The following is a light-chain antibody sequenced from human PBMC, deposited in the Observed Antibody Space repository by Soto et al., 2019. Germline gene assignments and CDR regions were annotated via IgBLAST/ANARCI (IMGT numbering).Light chain of an antibody. CDR3: SSYTSRVV. V-gene: IGLV2-14*03. CDR2: DVT. CDR1: SSDVGGYNY. J-gene: IGLJ3*02. Sequence: QSVLTQPASVSGSPGQSITISCTGTSSDVGGYNYVSWYQQHPGKAPKLLIYDVTNRPPGVSDDRFSGSKSGNTASLTISGLQAEDEADYYCSSYTSRVVFGGGTKLTVL.